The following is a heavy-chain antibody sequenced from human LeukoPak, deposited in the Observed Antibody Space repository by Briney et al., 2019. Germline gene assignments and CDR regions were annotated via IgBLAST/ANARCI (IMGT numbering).Heavy chain of an antibody. J-gene: IGHJ6*03. CDR3: AKGTAEQWLANYYHYYYIDV. CDR2: IYYSGST. D-gene: IGHD6-19*01. Sequence: SQTLSLTCFASGGSISSYYWSWIRQPPGRGLEWIGYIYYSGSTNYNPSLKSRVTISGDTPKNQFSLKLSSVDAARTAVFYCAKGTAEQWLANYYHYYYIDVWGKGTTVTISS. CDR1: GGSISSYY. V-gene: IGHV4-59*01.